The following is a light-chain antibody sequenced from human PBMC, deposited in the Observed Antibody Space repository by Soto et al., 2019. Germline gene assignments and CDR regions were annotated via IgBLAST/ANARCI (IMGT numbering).Light chain of an antibody. V-gene: IGLV1-44*01. CDR1: SSNIGGNT. Sequence: QSVLTQPPSASGTPGQRVTISCTGSSSNIGGNTLNWYQQLPGTAPKLLIYRNNQRPSGVPDRFSGSKSGTSASLAISGLQSEDEADYYCAAWDDSLNGWVFGGGTKLTVL. CDR3: AAWDDSLNGWV. CDR2: RNN. J-gene: IGLJ3*02.